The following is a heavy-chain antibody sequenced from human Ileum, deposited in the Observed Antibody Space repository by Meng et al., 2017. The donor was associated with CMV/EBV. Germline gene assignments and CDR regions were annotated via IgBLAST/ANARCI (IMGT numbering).Heavy chain of an antibody. CDR3: AHRRVELPYFDY. CDR2: VYWDYDK. V-gene: IGHV2-5*02. CDR1: GFSLSNSGVS. J-gene: IGHJ4*02. D-gene: IGHD1-7*01. Sequence: ITFKEACPTPLKPTHTLTLTCTFSGFSLSNSGVSEDWIRQSPGKALEWRALVYWDYDKRYSPSLKSRLTITKDTSKNQVVLTMTDMDPVDTATYYCAHRRVELPYFDYWGQGTLVTVSS.